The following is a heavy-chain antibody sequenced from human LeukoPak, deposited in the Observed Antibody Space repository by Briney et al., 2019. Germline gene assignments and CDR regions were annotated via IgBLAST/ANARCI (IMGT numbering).Heavy chain of an antibody. CDR2: INHSGNT. CDR3: AGGHYPLEY. Sequence: SETLSLTCAVYGGSFSGYYWSWIRQAPGKGLEWIGEINHSGNTNYNPSLKSRVTISVDTSRTQFSLKLSSMTAADTAVYYCAGGHYPLEYWGQGTLVTVSS. V-gene: IGHV4-34*01. J-gene: IGHJ4*02. CDR1: GGSFSGYY. D-gene: IGHD1-26*01.